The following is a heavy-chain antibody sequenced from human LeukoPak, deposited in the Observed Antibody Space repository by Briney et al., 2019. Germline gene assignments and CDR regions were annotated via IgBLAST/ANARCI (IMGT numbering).Heavy chain of an antibody. V-gene: IGHV1-18*01. CDR2: ISAYNGNT. J-gene: IGHJ4*02. D-gene: IGHD2-2*01. CDR1: GYTFTSYG. CDR3: ARGYCSSTSCFGFDY. Sequence: ASVKVSCKAPGYTFTSYGISWVRQAPGQGLEWMGWISAYNGNTNYAQKLQGRVTMTTDTSTSTAYMELRSLRSDDTAVYYCARGYCSSTSCFGFDYWGQGTLVTVSS.